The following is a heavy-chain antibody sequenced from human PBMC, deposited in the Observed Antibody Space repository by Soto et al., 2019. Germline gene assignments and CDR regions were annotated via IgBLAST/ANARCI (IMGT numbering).Heavy chain of an antibody. J-gene: IGHJ5*02. V-gene: IGHV1-18*01. CDR2: INVYNGNT. Sequence: ASAKVSCKASGYTFTSYAMHWVRQAPGQGLEWMGWINVYNGNTKYAQKVQGRVTMTTDTSTSTAYMELRSLRSDDTAVYYCARGVGSGSYYNQYNWFDPWGQGTLVTVSS. D-gene: IGHD3-10*01. CDR1: GYTFTSYA. CDR3: ARGVGSGSYYNQYNWFDP.